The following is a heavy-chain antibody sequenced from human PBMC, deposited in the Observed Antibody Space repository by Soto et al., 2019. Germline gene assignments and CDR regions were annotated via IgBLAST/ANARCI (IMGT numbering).Heavy chain of an antibody. Sequence: GGSLRLSCAASGFTFSSYWMSWVRQAPGKGLEWVANIKQDGSEKYYVDSVKGRFTISRDNAKNSLYLQMNSLRAEDTAVYYCARDRYSSGWYLGYYFDYWGQGTLVTVSS. V-gene: IGHV3-7*01. CDR2: IKQDGSEK. J-gene: IGHJ4*02. CDR1: GFTFSSYW. CDR3: ARDRYSSGWYLGYYFDY. D-gene: IGHD6-19*01.